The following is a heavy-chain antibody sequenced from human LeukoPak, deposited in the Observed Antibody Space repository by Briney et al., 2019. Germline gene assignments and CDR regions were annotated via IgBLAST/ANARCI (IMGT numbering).Heavy chain of an antibody. V-gene: IGHV3-23*01. CDR1: GFTFSNAW. J-gene: IGHJ4*02. CDR3: AKDLTRYFDWLTQPPCLDY. Sequence: PGRSLRLSCAASGFTFSNAWMSWVRQAPGKGLEWVSAISGSGGSTYYADSVKGRFTISRDNSKNTLYLQMNSLRAEDTAVYYCAKDLTRYFDWLTQPPCLDYWGQGTLVTVSS. D-gene: IGHD3-9*01. CDR2: ISGSGGST.